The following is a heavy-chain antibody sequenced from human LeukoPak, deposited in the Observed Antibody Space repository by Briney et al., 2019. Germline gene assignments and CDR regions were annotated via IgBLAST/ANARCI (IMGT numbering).Heavy chain of an antibody. CDR3: ARPPHYYDTSGYSV. V-gene: IGHV4-59*01. CDR1: GDSISSYY. D-gene: IGHD3-22*01. Sequence: SETLSLTCTVSGDSISSYYWSWLRQPPGKRLEWIGYVSNIETTNYNPSLKSRVTISVDTSKDQFSLRLNSVTAADTAVYYCARPPHYYDTSGYSVWGQGTLVTVSS. CDR2: VSNIETT. J-gene: IGHJ4*02.